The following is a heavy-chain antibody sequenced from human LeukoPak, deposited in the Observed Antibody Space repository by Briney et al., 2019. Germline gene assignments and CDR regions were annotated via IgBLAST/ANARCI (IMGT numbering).Heavy chain of an antibody. CDR2: IYSGGNT. Sequence: GGSLRLSCAASGFTVSSNYMSWVRQAAGKGLEWISIIYSGGNTYYADSVKGRFTISRAISKNTLYLQMNSLRAEDTAVYYCAKDFPGEAVCDYWGQGTLVTVSS. J-gene: IGHJ4*02. D-gene: IGHD2-21*01. CDR1: GFTVSSNY. V-gene: IGHV3-53*01. CDR3: AKDFPGEAVCDY.